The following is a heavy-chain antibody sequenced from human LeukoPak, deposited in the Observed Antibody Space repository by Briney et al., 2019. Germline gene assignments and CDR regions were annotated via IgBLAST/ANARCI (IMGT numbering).Heavy chain of an antibody. CDR1: GFTFSSYS. V-gene: IGHV3-21*01. Sequence: KTGGSLRLSCAASGFTFSSYSMNWVRQAPGKGLEWVSSISSSSSYIYYADSVKGRFTISRDNAKNSLYLQMNSLRAEDTAVYYCARDPSGRFDYWGQGTLVTVSS. CDR3: ARDPSGRFDY. J-gene: IGHJ4*02. D-gene: IGHD1-26*01. CDR2: ISSSSSYI.